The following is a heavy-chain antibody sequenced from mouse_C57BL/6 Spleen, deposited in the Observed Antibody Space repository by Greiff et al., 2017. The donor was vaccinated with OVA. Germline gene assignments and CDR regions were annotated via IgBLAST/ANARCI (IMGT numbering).Heavy chain of an antibody. J-gene: IGHJ3*01. CDR1: GFTFSSYA. D-gene: IGHD2-5*01. V-gene: IGHV5-4*01. CDR3: ASGYSNYGGFAY. Sequence: EVHLVESGGGLVKPGGSLKLSYAASGFTFSSYAMSWVRQTPEKRLEWVATISDGGSYTYYPDNVKGRFTISRDNAKNNLYLQMSHLKSEDTAMXYCASGYSNYGGFAYWGQGTLVTVSA. CDR2: ISDGGSYT.